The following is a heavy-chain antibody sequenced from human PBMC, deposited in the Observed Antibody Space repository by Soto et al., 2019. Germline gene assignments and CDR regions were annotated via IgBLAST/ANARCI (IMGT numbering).Heavy chain of an antibody. CDR2: VSGYDGKT. CDR1: GYTFVAYG. D-gene: IGHD3-22*01. Sequence: ASVKVSCKASGYTFVAYGISWVRQAPGQRLEWMGWVSGYDGKTNYAQNLQGRLTMTTDTSTSTAYMELRSLRSDDTAVYYCVRSLFYDSTALRPRFASCGQGTLVPVSS. V-gene: IGHV1-18*01. CDR3: VRSLFYDSTALRPRFAS. J-gene: IGHJ5*01.